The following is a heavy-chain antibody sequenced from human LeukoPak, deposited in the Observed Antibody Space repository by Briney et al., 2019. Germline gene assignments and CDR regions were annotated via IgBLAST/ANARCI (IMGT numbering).Heavy chain of an antibody. Sequence: PSETLSLTCTVPGGSISSSSYYWGWIRQPPGKGLEWIGSVYYSGSTYYNPSLKSRVTISVDAPKNQFSLQLTSLTAADTAVYYCATHSSDYPPMDYWGQGTLVTVSS. CDR2: VYYSGST. CDR1: GGSISSSSYY. J-gene: IGHJ4*02. V-gene: IGHV4-39*07. D-gene: IGHD6-19*01. CDR3: ATHSSDYPPMDY.